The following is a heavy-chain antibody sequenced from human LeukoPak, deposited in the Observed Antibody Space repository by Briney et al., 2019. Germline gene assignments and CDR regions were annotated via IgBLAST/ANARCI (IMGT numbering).Heavy chain of an antibody. CDR2: IGTDISTI. CDR1: GFIFSSYS. Sequence: GGSLRLSCAASGFIFSSYSMNWVRQAPGKGLEWISYIGTDISTIYYADSVKGRFTISRDNAKNSLYLQMNSLRAEDTAVYYCARGPPLFDPWGQGTLVTVSS. V-gene: IGHV3-48*04. J-gene: IGHJ5*02. CDR3: ARGPPLFDP.